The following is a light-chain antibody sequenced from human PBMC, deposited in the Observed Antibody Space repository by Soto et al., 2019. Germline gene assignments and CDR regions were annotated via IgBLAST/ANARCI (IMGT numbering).Light chain of an antibody. CDR3: QQSSNIPWT. Sequence: DIQMTQSTSSLSASEGDSVTSTCRPSQNGDLDLSWYQQIPGRALQLLIYSTSSLVTGVPPRFRGSASGTEFTLSISSLQREDFATYFCQQSSNIPWTFGQGTKVEMK. CDR2: STS. J-gene: IGKJ1*01. CDR1: QNGDLD. V-gene: IGKV1-39*01.